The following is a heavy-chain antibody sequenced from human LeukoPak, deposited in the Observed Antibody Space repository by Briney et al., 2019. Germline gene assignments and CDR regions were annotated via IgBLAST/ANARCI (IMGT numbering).Heavy chain of an antibody. CDR2: IRYDGSNK. Sequence: GGSLRLSCAASGFTFSSYGMHWVRQAPGKGLEWVAFIRYDGSNKYYADSVKGRFTISRDNSKNALYLQMNSLRAEDTAVYYCAKERSGRDAFDIWGQGTMVTVSS. CDR3: AKERSGRDAFDI. CDR1: GFTFSSYG. J-gene: IGHJ3*02. V-gene: IGHV3-30*02. D-gene: IGHD6-19*01.